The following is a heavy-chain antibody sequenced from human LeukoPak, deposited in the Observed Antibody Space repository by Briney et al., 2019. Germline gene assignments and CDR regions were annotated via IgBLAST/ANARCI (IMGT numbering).Heavy chain of an antibody. Sequence: PGGSLRLSCAASGSTFSSYWMSWVRQAPGKGLEWVANIKQDGSEKYYVDSVKGRFTISRDNAKNSLYLQMNSLRAEDTAVYYCARAWGLYYYDSSGPYYFDYWGQGTLVTVSS. V-gene: IGHV3-7*01. CDR1: GSTFSSYW. J-gene: IGHJ4*02. CDR2: IKQDGSEK. D-gene: IGHD3-22*01. CDR3: ARAWGLYYYDSSGPYYFDY.